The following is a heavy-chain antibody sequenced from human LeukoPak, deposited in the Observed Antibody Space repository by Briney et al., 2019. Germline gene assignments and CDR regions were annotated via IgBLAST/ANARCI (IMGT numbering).Heavy chain of an antibody. CDR2: IKQDGSEK. CDR3: ARVITVAGTYWFDP. J-gene: IGHJ5*02. Sequence: PGGSLRLSCAASGFTFSNYWMSWVRQAPGKGLEWVANIKQDGSEKYYVDSVKGRFTISRDNAKNSLFLQMSSLRAEDTAVYYCARVITVAGTYWFDPWGQGTLVTVSS. V-gene: IGHV3-7*01. D-gene: IGHD6-19*01. CDR1: GFTFSNYW.